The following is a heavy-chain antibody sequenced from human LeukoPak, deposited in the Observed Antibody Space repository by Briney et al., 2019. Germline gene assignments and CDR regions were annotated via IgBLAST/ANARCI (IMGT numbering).Heavy chain of an antibody. CDR3: ARAREGRYFDY. D-gene: IGHD1-26*01. CDR1: GFTFNSYG. Sequence: PGGSLRLSCAAFGFTFNSYGMHCVRQAPGKGLEWVAVMWYDGRNKYYADSVKGRFTISRDNSKNTLYLQMNSLRAEDTAVYYCARAREGRYFDYWGQGTLVTVSS. V-gene: IGHV3-33*01. J-gene: IGHJ4*02. CDR2: MWYDGRNK.